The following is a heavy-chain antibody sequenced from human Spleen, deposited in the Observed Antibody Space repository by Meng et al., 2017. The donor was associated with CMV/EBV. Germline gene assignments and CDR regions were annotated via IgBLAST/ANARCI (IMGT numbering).Heavy chain of an antibody. J-gene: IGHJ6*02. CDR1: GYTFSNYG. Sequence: ASVKVSCKTSGYTFSNYGISWLRQAPGRGLEWMGWISPSDGDTIYTRRLQGRVTMTTDTSTSTAYMELRSLTSVDTAVYYCGKALVIIAIDSSYSYGVDVWGQGTTVTVSS. CDR2: ISPSDGDT. V-gene: IGHV1-18*01. D-gene: IGHD2-21*01. CDR3: GKALVIIAIDSSYSYGVDV.